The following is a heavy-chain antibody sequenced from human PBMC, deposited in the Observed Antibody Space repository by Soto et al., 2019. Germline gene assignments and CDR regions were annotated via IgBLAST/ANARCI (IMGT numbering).Heavy chain of an antibody. CDR1: GYTFTNSG. Sequence: ASVKVSCMASGYTFTNSGISCVRQAPGQGLEWMGWISTYNGNTNYAQHLQGRVSMTTDTSTSTAYMDLRSLRSDDTAVYYCARYQGITTFGVYSMYYYGMDVWGQGTTVTVSS. V-gene: IGHV1-18*01. D-gene: IGHD3-3*01. J-gene: IGHJ6*02. CDR3: ARYQGITTFGVYSMYYYGMDV. CDR2: ISTYNGNT.